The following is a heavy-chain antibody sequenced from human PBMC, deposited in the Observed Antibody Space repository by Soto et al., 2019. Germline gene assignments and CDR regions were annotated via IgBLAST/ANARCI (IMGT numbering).Heavy chain of an antibody. V-gene: IGHV1-2*02. CDR1: VYTFTCYY. J-gene: IGHJ5*02. CDR3: ARGAAAGNWFDH. D-gene: IGHD6-13*01. Sequence: XSVKVSCKASVYTFTCYYMHWVRQAPGQGLEWMGWINPNSGGTNYAQKFQGRVTMTRDTSISTAYMELSRLRSDDTAVYYCARGAAAGNWFDHWGQGTLVTVSS. CDR2: INPNSGGT.